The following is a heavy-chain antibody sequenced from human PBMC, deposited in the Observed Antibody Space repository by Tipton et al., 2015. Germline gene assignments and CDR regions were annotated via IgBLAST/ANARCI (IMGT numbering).Heavy chain of an antibody. CDR1: GYTFGHYW. CDR3: ARQRDDYFDL. CDR2: IYPGDADA. Sequence: QLVQSGAEVKKPGESLKISCKGSGYTFGHYWIAWVRQMPGKGLEWMGIIYPGDADARVSPSFQGQVTISADKSISTAYLQWSSLRASDSAMFYCARQRDDYFDLWGQGTLVTVSS. V-gene: IGHV5-51*01. D-gene: IGHD2-21*02. J-gene: IGHJ4*02.